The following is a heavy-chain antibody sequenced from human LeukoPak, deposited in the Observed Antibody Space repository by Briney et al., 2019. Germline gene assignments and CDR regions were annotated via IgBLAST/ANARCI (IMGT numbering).Heavy chain of an antibody. J-gene: IGHJ4*02. V-gene: IGHV1-3*03. CDR1: GYTFTSYA. D-gene: IGHD5-18*01. CDR2: INAGNGNT. CDR3: ARGRRGIQLWAGGVYYFDY. Sequence: ASVKVSCKASGYTFTSYAMHWVRQAPGQRLEWMGWINAGNGNTKYSQEFQGRVTITRDTSASTAYMELSSPRSEDMAVYYCARGRRGIQLWAGGVYYFDYWGQGTLVTVSS.